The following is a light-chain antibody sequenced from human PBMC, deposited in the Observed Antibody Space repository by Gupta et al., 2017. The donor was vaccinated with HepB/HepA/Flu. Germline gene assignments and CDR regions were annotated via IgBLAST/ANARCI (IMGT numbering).Light chain of an antibody. J-gene: IGLJ3*02. CDR1: SSDVGGYDF. CDR3: SSYTSNYLRV. V-gene: IGLV2-14*03. Sequence: QSALTQPAYVSGSHGQSITISCTATSSDVGGYDFVSWYQQHPGKAPIVIIYDVDSRPSGISDRFSGSKSGNTASLTISGLQADDEADYYCSSYTSNYLRVFGGGTRVTVL. CDR2: DVD.